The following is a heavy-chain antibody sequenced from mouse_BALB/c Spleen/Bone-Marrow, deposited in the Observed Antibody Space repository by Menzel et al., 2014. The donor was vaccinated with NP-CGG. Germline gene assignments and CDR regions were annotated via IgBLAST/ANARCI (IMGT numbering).Heavy chain of an antibody. Sequence: QVQLQQPGAELVKPGASVKLSCKASGYTFXSYYTYWVKQRPGQGLEWIGEINPSNGGTNFNEKFKSKATLTVDKSSSTAYMQLSSLTSEDSAVYYCTRSYYGNYFDVWGAGTTVTVSS. CDR3: TRSYYGNYFDV. CDR1: GYTFXSYY. V-gene: IGHV1S81*02. D-gene: IGHD2-1*01. J-gene: IGHJ1*01. CDR2: INPSNGGT.